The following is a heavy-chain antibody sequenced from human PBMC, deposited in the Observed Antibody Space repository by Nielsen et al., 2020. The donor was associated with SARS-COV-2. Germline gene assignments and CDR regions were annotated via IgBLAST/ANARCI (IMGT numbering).Heavy chain of an antibody. Sequence: SGPTLVKPTQTLTLTCTFSGFSLSTRGMCVSWIRQPPGKALEWLARIDWDDDKYYSTSLKTRLTISKDTSKNQVVLTMTNMDPVDTATYYCARTSLSSGGSPRYDYWGQGTLVTVSS. CDR2: IDWDDDK. CDR3: ARTSLSSGGSPRYDY. D-gene: IGHD2-15*01. V-gene: IGHV2-70*11. CDR1: GFSLSTRGMC. J-gene: IGHJ4*02.